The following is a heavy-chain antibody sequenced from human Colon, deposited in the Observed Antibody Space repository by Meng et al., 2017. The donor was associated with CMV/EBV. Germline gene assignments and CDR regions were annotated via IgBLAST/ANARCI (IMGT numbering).Heavy chain of an antibody. V-gene: IGHV3-30*02. Sequence: GESLKISCAASGFSFSTSHMHWVRQAPGKGLEWVAYIWYDETEKSSADSVRGRFTVSRDNSRNTLYLQMSRLRAEDTAIYYCATDGGAWNLDHWGQGTLSPSPQ. CDR3: ATDGGAWNLDH. CDR2: IWYDETEK. D-gene: IGHD1-1*01. CDR1: GFSFSTSH. J-gene: IGHJ4*02.